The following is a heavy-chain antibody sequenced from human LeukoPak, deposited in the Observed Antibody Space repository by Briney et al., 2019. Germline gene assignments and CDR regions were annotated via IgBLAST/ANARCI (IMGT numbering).Heavy chain of an antibody. J-gene: IGHJ5*02. D-gene: IGHD3-9*01. CDR1: GGSFSGYY. CDR3: ARDVHDILTGYYSGWFDP. Sequence: SETLSLTCAVYGGSFSGYYWSWIRQPPGKGLEWIGEINHSGSTNYNPSLKSRVTISVDTSKNQFSLKLSSVTAADTAVYYCARDVHDILTGYYSGWFDPWGQGTLVTVSS. V-gene: IGHV4-34*01. CDR2: INHSGST.